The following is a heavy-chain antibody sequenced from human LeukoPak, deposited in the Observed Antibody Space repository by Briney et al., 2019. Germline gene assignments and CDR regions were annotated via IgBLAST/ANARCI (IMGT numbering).Heavy chain of an antibody. D-gene: IGHD3-3*01. CDR1: GFTFSSYW. J-gene: IGHJ4*02. CDR2: IKQDGSEK. Sequence: GGSLRLSCAASGFTFSSYWMSWVRQAPGKGLEWVANIKQDGSEKYYVDSVKGRFTISRDNAKNSLYLQMNSLRAEDTAVYYCARPLRSITIFGVVMGGGNYFDYWGQGTLVTVSS. CDR3: ARPLRSITIFGVVMGGGNYFDY. V-gene: IGHV3-7*01.